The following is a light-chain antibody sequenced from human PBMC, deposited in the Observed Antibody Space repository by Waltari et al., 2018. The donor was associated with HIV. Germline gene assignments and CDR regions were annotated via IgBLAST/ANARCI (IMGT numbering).Light chain of an antibody. J-gene: IGLJ2*01. CDR1: SGSIASNS. CDR2: EDN. V-gene: IGLV6-57*03. CDR3: QSYDSSNQGVV. Sequence: NFMLTQPHSVSESPGKTVTISCTRSSGSIASNSVQWYQQRPGSAPTIVIYEDNQRPSGVPDRFSGSIDSSSNSASLTISGLKTEDEADYYCQSYDSSNQGVVFGGGTKLTVL.